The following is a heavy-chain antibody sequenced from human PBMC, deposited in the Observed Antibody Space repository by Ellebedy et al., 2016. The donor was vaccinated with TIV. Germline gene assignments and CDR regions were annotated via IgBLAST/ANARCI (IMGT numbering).Heavy chain of an antibody. Sequence: GESLKISCAASGFTVSSNYMSWVRQAPGRGLEWVSTISDNGARTYYADSVKGRFTISRDNSKNMLYLQMSSLRAEDTATYYCVRIRRGAARGGSGSYYLDYWGQGTLVTVSS. D-gene: IGHD3-10*01. CDR3: VRIRRGAARGGSGSYYLDY. CDR2: ISDNGART. V-gene: IGHV3-23*01. CDR1: GFTVSSNY. J-gene: IGHJ4*02.